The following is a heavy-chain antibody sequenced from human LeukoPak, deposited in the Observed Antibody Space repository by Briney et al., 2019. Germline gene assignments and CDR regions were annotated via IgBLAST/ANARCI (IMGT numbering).Heavy chain of an antibody. CDR3: ARDPIAVAYFDY. J-gene: IGHJ4*02. D-gene: IGHD6-19*01. V-gene: IGHV3-30*02. CDR1: GFTFSSFG. CDR2: IGYIESNI. Sequence: GGSLRLSCAASGFTFSSFGLHWVRQAPGKGLEWVAFIGYIESNIHYADSVKGRFTISRDNAKNSLYLQMNSLRAEDTAVYYCARDPIAVAYFDYWGQGTLVTVSS.